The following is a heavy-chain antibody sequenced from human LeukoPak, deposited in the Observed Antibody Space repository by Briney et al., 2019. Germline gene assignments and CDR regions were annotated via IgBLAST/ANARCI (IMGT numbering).Heavy chain of an antibody. D-gene: IGHD2-2*01. J-gene: IGHJ6*03. CDR1: GGSISSGSYY. CDR3: ASMQSPPQYAPSNYYYYYYMDV. V-gene: IGHV4-39*01. CDR2: IYYSGST. Sequence: SETLSLTCTVSGGSISSGSYYWGWIRQPPGKGLEWIGSIYYSGSTYYKPSLKSRVTISVDTSKNQFSLKLSSVTAADTAVYYCASMQSPPQYAPSNYYYYYYMDVWGKGTTVTVS.